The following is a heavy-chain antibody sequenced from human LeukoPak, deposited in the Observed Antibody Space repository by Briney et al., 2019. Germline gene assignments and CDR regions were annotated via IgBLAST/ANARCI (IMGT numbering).Heavy chain of an antibody. CDR2: ISSSGSTI. J-gene: IGHJ4*02. Sequence: GGSLRLSCAASGFTFSSYEMNWVRQAPGKGLEWVSYISSSGSTIYYADSVKGRFTISRDNAKNSLYLQMNSLRAEDTAVYYCAGDRPLYCGGDRYTDYWGQGTLVTVSS. CDR3: AGDRPLYCGGDRYTDY. CDR1: GFTFSSYE. D-gene: IGHD2-21*02. V-gene: IGHV3-48*03.